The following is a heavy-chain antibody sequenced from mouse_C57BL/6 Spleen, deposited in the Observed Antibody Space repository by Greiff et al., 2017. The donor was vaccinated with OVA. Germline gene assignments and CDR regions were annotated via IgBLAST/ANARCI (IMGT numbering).Heavy chain of an antibody. CDR1: GYTFTSYW. Sequence: QVQLQQPGAELVRPGTSVKLSCKASGYTFTSYWMHWVKQRPGQGLEWIGVIDPSDSYTNYNQKFKGKATLTVDTSSSTAYMQHSSLTSEDSAVYYGARPGYYGSSYYFDYWGQGTTLTVSS. V-gene: IGHV1-59*01. J-gene: IGHJ2*01. CDR3: ARPGYYGSSYYFDY. D-gene: IGHD1-1*01. CDR2: IDPSDSYT.